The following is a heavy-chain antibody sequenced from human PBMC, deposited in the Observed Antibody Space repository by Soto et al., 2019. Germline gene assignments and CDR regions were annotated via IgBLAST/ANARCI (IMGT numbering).Heavy chain of an antibody. V-gene: IGHV1-69*01. CDR1: GATFSSYA. D-gene: IGHD3-22*01. J-gene: IGHJ4*02. Sequence: GQLVQSGAEVKKPGSSVKVCCKASGATFSSYAISWVRQAPGQVLEWMGGIIPNFGTANYAQKFQGRVTITADESTSTAYMELSSLRSEDTAVYYCAREVDYYDSSGYYYFDYWGQGTLVTVSS. CDR2: IIPNFGTA. CDR3: AREVDYYDSSGYYYFDY.